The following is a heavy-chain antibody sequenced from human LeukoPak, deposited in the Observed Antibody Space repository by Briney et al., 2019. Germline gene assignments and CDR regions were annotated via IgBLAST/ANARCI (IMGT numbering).Heavy chain of an antibody. D-gene: IGHD2-8*01. J-gene: IGHJ4*02. CDR1: GFTFSSYW. V-gene: IGHV3-7*01. Sequence: GGSLRLSCAASGFTFSSYWMSWVRQAPGKGLEWVANIKQNGTEESYVDSVKGRFTISRDNAKNSLYLQMNGLRVEDTAVYYCADPGVGYWGQGTQVTVSS. CDR3: ADPGVGY. CDR2: IKQNGTEE.